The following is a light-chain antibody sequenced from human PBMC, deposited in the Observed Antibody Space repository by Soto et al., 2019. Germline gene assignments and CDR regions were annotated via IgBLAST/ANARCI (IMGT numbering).Light chain of an antibody. Sequence: DIVMTQSPDSLAVSLGERATINCKSSQSVLSSSNNKNCLAWYQQKPGQPPRLLIYWASTRDSGVPDRFSGSESGTDFTLTISSLQAEDVAVYYCQHYYSIPWTFGQGTKVEIK. J-gene: IGKJ1*01. CDR2: WAS. CDR1: QSVLSSSNNKNC. V-gene: IGKV4-1*01. CDR3: QHYYSIPWT.